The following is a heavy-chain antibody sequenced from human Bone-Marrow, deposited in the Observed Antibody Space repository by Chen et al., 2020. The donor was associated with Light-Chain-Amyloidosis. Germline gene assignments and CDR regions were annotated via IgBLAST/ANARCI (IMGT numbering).Heavy chain of an antibody. CDR2: IMPVFGTP. J-gene: IGHJ6*02. CDR1: GGTFSTYA. D-gene: IGHD3-10*01. V-gene: IGHV1-69*01. CDR3: ARNHSSAWATYYYGLDV. Sequence: QVQLVQSGAAVKKPGSSVKVSCEASGGTFSTYAISWVRQGPGQGLEWMGGIMPVFGTPYYARKFQGRLAISADESTRTAYMELRSLTFEDTAVYYCARNHSSAWATYYYGLDVWGQGTTVTVSS.